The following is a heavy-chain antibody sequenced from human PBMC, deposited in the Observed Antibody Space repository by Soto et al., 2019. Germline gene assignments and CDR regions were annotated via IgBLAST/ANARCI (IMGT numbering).Heavy chain of an antibody. J-gene: IGHJ4*02. CDR2: IYWDDDK. CDR1: GFSLSTTGVG. D-gene: IGHD3-16*01. Sequence: ASGPTLVNPTQTLTLTCTFSGFSLSTTGVGVGWIRQPPGKALDWLALIYWDDDKRYSPSLKSRLTITKDTSKNQVVLTMTNMDPVDTGTYYCAHRPEHLGELSFSYFDYWGQGTLVTVSS. V-gene: IGHV2-5*02. CDR3: AHRPEHLGELSFSYFDY.